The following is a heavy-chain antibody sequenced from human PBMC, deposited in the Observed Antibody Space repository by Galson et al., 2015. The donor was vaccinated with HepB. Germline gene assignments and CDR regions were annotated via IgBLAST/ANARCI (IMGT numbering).Heavy chain of an antibody. CDR3: ASRQFYYDSSGYRVDAFDI. D-gene: IGHD3-22*01. CDR1: GGSISSGGYY. J-gene: IGHJ3*02. CDR2: IYYSGST. Sequence: LSLTCTVSGGSISSGGYYWSWIRQHPGKGLEWIGYIYYSGSTYYNPPLKSRGTISADTSKNQFSLKLSSVTAADTAVYYCASRQFYYDSSGYRVDAFDIWGQGTMVTVSS. V-gene: IGHV4-31*03.